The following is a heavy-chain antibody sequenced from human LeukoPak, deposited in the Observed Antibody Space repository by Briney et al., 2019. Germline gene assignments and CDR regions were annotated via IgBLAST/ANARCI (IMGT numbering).Heavy chain of an antibody. Sequence: ASVKVSCKASGYTFTSYYMRWVRQAPGQGLEWMGIINPSGGSTSYAQKFQGRVTMTRDTSTSTVYMELSSLRSEDTAVYYCARDAAVAGLDYWGQGTLVTVSS. CDR2: INPSGGST. V-gene: IGHV1-46*03. J-gene: IGHJ4*02. D-gene: IGHD6-19*01. CDR3: ARDAAVAGLDY. CDR1: GYTFTSYY.